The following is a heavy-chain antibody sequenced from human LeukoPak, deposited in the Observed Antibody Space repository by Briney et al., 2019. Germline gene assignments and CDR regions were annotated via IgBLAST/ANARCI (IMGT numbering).Heavy chain of an antibody. V-gene: IGHV3-23*01. CDR3: AKDWSGYPYYYYYYMDV. CDR1: GFNFSSYA. Sequence: PGGSLRLSCAASGFNFSSYAVSWVRQAPGKGLEWVSAISGSGGSTYYADSVKGRFTISRDNSKNTLYLQMNSLRAEDTAVYYCAKDWSGYPYYYYYYMDVWGKGTTVTVSS. D-gene: IGHD3-3*01. J-gene: IGHJ6*03. CDR2: ISGSGGST.